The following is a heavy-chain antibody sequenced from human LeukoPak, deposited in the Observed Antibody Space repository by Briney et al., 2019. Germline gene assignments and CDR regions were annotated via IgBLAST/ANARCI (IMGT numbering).Heavy chain of an antibody. V-gene: IGHV4-28*01. J-gene: IGHJ2*01. CDR1: GYSISSSNW. D-gene: IGHD1-26*01. CDR2: IYYSGST. Sequence: PSETLSLTCAVSGYSISSSNWWGWIRQPPGQGLEWIGYIYYSGSTYYNPSLKSRVTMSVDTSKNQFSLKLSSVTAVDTAVYYCARNYRGSYRDWYFDLWGRGTLVTVSS. CDR3: ARNYRGSYRDWYFDL.